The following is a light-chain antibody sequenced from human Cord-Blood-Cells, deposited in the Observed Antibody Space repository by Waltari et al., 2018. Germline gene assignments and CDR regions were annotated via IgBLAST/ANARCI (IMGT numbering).Light chain of an antibody. CDR1: QSVSSY. CDR3: QQRSNWPWT. Sequence: EIVLTQSPATLSLSPGERDTLSCRASQSVSSYLAWYQQKPGQAPRLLIYDASNRATGIPARFSGSRSGTDFTLTISSLEPEDFAVYYCQQRSNWPWTFGQGTKVEIK. J-gene: IGKJ1*01. V-gene: IGKV3-11*01. CDR2: DAS.